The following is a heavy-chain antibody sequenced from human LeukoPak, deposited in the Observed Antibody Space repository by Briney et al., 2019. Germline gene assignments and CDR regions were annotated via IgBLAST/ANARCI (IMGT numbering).Heavy chain of an antibody. CDR1: GGSISSSSYY. CDR2: IYYSGST. CDR3: ARTLQLSDGEAFDI. D-gene: IGHD1-1*01. Sequence: SETLSLTCTVSGGSISSSSYYWGWIRQPPGKGLEWIGSIYYSGSTYYNPSLKSRVTISVDTSKNQFSLKLSSVTAADTAVYYCARTLQLSDGEAFDIWGQGTMVTVSS. J-gene: IGHJ3*02. V-gene: IGHV4-39*07.